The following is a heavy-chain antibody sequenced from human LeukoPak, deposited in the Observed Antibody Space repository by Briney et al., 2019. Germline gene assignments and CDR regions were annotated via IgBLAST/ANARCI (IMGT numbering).Heavy chain of an antibody. CDR1: GGSFSGYY. D-gene: IGHD2-15*01. J-gene: IGHJ4*02. Sequence: SETLSLTCAVYGGSFSGYYWSWIRQPPGKGLEWIGEINHSGSTNYNPSLKSRVTVSVDTSKNQFSLKLSSVTAADTAVYYCARGLSAIVYWGQGTLVTVSS. V-gene: IGHV4-34*01. CDR3: ARGLSAIVY. CDR2: INHSGST.